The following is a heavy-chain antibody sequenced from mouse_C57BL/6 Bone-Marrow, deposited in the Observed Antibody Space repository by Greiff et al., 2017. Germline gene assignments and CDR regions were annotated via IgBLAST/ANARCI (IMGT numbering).Heavy chain of an antibody. CDR1: EYEFPSHD. D-gene: IGHD2-2*01. J-gene: IGHJ1*03. V-gene: IGHV5-2*01. CDR3: AIYGYDVSYWYFDV. Sequence: DVMLVESGGGLVQPGESLKLSCESNEYEFPSHDMSWVRKTPEKRLELVAAINSDGGSTYYPDTMERRFIISRDNTKKTLYLQMSSLRSEDTALYYCAIYGYDVSYWYFDVWGTGTTVTVSS. CDR2: INSDGGST.